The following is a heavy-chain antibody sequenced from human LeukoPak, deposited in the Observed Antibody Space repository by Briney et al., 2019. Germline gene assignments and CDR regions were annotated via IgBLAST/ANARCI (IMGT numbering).Heavy chain of an antibody. CDR1: GYTFTSYY. Sequence: ASVKVSCKASGYTFTSYYMHWVRQAPGQGLEWMGIINPSGGSTSYAQKFQGRVTITADESTSTAYMELSSLRSEDTAVYYCARDPRDGSVARDWGQGTLVTVSS. CDR3: ARDPRDGSVARD. V-gene: IGHV1-46*01. CDR2: INPSGGST. J-gene: IGHJ4*02. D-gene: IGHD6-19*01.